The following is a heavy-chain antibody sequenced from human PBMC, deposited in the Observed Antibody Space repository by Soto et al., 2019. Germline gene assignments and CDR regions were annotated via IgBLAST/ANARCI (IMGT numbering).Heavy chain of an antibody. CDR3: ARDGYCSSTSCYYYYYYMDV. CDR1: GFTFSSYW. CDR2: IKQDGSEK. V-gene: IGHV3-7*01. D-gene: IGHD2-2*03. J-gene: IGHJ6*03. Sequence: GGSLRLSCAASGFTFSSYWMSWVRQAPGKGLEWVANIKQDGSEKYYVDSVKGRFTISRDNAKNSLYLQMNSLRAEDTAVYYCARDGYCSSTSCYYYYYYMDVWGKGTTVTVSS.